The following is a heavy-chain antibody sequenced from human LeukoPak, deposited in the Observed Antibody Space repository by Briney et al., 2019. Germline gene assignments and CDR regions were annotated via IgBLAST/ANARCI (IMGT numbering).Heavy chain of an antibody. CDR3: ARGGSLVAATLRY. Sequence: ASVKVSCKASGYTFTGYNMHWVRQAPGQGPEWMGRINPNSGGTNYAQKFQGRVIMTRDTSISTAYMELSTLRSDDTAVYYCARGGSLVAATLRYWGQGTLVTVSS. J-gene: IGHJ4*02. V-gene: IGHV1-2*02. CDR2: INPNSGGT. D-gene: IGHD2-15*01. CDR1: GYTFTGYN.